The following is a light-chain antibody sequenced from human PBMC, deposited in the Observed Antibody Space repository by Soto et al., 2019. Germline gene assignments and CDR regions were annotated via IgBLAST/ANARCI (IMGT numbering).Light chain of an antibody. CDR2: DAS. CDR3: QQYGSSPRT. Sequence: EIVLTQSPATLSLSPGEIATLSCSASQSVSSYLAWYQQKPGQAPRLLIYDASNRATGIPARFSGSGSGTDFTLTISRLEPEDFAVYYCQQYGSSPRTFGQGTKVDIK. V-gene: IGKV3-20*01. J-gene: IGKJ1*01. CDR1: QSVSSY.